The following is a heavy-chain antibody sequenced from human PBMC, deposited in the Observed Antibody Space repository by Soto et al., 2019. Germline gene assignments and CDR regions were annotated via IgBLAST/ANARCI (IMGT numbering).Heavy chain of an antibody. J-gene: IGHJ4*02. CDR2: ISGSGSTI. CDR1: GFTFSSYN. V-gene: IGHV3-48*02. CDR3: ARSKYIDY. D-gene: IGHD4-4*01. Sequence: QPGGSLRLSCIVSGFTFSSYNMNWVRQAPGKGLEWVTYISGSGSTIYYADSVKGRFTISRDNVKNSLYLQMNSLRDEDTAVYYCARSKYIDYWGQGTLVTVSS.